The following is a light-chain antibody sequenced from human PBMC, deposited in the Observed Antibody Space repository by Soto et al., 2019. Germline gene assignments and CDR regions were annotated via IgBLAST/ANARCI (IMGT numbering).Light chain of an antibody. J-gene: IGKJ1*01. V-gene: IGKV1-27*01. CDR2: AAS. CDR1: QGIKKY. CDR3: QKYVTVPWA. Sequence: DIQMTQSPSSLSASLGDRVTITCRASQGIKKYVAWYQQKPGKVPKLLIYAASSLQFGVPSRFSGSGSGTDFTLTISSLQPEDVATYYCQKYVTVPWAFGQGTKVDIK.